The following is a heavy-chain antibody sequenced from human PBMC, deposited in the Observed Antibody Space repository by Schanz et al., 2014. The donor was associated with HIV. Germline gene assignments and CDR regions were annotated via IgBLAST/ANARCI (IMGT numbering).Heavy chain of an antibody. CDR2: INPNSGGT. D-gene: IGHD6-19*01. V-gene: IGHV1-2*02. J-gene: IGHJ4*02. CDR3: ARTRGIAVAGFDY. Sequence: QVQLLQSGAEVKKPGASVKVSCKASGYTFTGYYMHWVRQAPGQGLEWMGWINPNSGGTNYAQKFQGRVTMTRDTSISTAYMELSRLRSDATAVYYCARTRGIAVAGFDYWGQGTLVTVSS. CDR1: GYTFTGYY.